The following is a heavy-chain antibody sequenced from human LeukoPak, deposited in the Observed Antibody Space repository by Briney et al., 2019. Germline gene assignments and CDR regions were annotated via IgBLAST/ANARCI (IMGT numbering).Heavy chain of an antibody. J-gene: IGHJ6*03. CDR2: ISGSGGST. V-gene: IGHV3-23*01. CDR3: AREDMTTVTGYMDV. D-gene: IGHD4-11*01. CDR1: GFMFSSYW. Sequence: GGSLRLSCAASGFMFSSYWMSWVRQAPGKGLEWVSGISGSGGSTYYADSVKGRFTISRDNSKSTLYLQMNSLRAEDTAVYYCAREDMTTVTGYMDVWGKGTTVTVSS.